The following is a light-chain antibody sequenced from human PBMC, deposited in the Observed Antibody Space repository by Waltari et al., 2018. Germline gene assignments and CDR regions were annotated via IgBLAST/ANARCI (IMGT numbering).Light chain of an antibody. CDR2: GPS. J-gene: IGKJ2*01. CDR1: QSVRSSY. V-gene: IGKV3-20*01. CDR3: QQYGSSHAYT. Sequence: EIVLTQSPDTLSLSPGDRATLSCRASQSVRSSYLAWYQQKPGQAPRLLIYGPSSRATGIPDRFSGSGSGTDFTLTISRLEPEDFAVYYCQQYGSSHAYTFGQGTKVEVK.